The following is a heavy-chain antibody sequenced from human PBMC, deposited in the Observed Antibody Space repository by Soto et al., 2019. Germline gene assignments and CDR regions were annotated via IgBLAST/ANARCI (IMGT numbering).Heavy chain of an antibody. V-gene: IGHV3-23*01. J-gene: IGHJ6*04. Sequence: GGSLRLSCAASGVTFSSYAMSWVRQAPGKGLEWVSAISGSGGSTYYADSVKGRFTISRDNSKNTLYLQMNSLRAEDTAVYYCAKSGLRFLEWLPPVWGKGTTVTVSS. CDR2: ISGSGGST. CDR1: GVTFSSYA. D-gene: IGHD3-3*01. CDR3: AKSGLRFLEWLPPV.